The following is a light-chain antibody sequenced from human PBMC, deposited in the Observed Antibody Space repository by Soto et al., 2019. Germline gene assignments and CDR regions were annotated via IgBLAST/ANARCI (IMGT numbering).Light chain of an antibody. Sequence: EIMLTQSPGTLSLSPGERATLSCMASQSVSSSYLAWYQQKPGQAPRLLIFGASSRATGIPDRFSGSGSGTDFTLTISRLEPEDFAVYYCQQYAGSSTFGQGTKVDIK. CDR2: GAS. V-gene: IGKV3-20*01. CDR3: QQYAGSST. CDR1: QSVSSSY. J-gene: IGKJ1*01.